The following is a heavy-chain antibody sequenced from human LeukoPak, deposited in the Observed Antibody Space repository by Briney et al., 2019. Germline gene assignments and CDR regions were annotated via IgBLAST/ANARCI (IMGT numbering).Heavy chain of an antibody. Sequence: PSETLSLTCTVSGVSVISYFWSWIRQPPGKGLEWIGYIYSSGSTVYNPSLKSRLTMSVDTSKNQVSLKLRSVTAADTAVYYCARHPRDDQSGGFDSWGRGTLVIVSS. CDR2: IYSSGST. D-gene: IGHD5-24*01. CDR3: ARHPRDDQSGGFDS. V-gene: IGHV4-59*02. CDR1: GVSVISYF. J-gene: IGHJ4*02.